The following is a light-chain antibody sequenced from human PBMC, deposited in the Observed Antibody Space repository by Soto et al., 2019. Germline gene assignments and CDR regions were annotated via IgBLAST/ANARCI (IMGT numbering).Light chain of an antibody. J-gene: IGKJ1*01. V-gene: IGKV3-20*01. Sequence: EVVLTQSPGTLSLSLGERATLSCRARQSVVSSYVACXXQKPGQAPRLRIYAASSRATGIPDRFSGSGSGTDFTLTISRLEPEDFAVYYCQQYGSSPEWTFGQGTKV. CDR2: AAS. CDR1: QSVVSSY. CDR3: QQYGSSPEWT.